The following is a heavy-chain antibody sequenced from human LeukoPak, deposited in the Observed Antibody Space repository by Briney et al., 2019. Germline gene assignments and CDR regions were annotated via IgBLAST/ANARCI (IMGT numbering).Heavy chain of an antibody. D-gene: IGHD4-17*01. CDR1: GGSISNYH. CDR2: VYYSGST. V-gene: IGHV4-59*01. CDR3: ARVADYDDYINFDY. J-gene: IGHJ4*02. Sequence: SETLSLTCTVSGGSISNYHWSWIRQPPGKGLEWIGYVYYSGSTNYNPPLKSRVTISIDTSRNQFSLKLSSVTAADTAVYYCARVADYDDYINFDYWGQGTLVTVSS.